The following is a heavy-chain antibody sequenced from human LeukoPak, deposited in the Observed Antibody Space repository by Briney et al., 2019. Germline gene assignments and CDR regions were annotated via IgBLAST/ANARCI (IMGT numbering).Heavy chain of an antibody. D-gene: IGHD6-19*01. V-gene: IGHV4-34*01. Sequence: SETLSLTCAVYGGSFSGYYWSWIRQPPGMGLEWIGEINHSGSTNYNPSLKSRVTISVDTSKNQFSLKLSSVTAADTAVYYCARGHSSYASWFDPWGQGTLVTVSS. CDR3: ARGHSSYASWFDP. CDR1: GGSFSGYY. J-gene: IGHJ5*02. CDR2: INHSGST.